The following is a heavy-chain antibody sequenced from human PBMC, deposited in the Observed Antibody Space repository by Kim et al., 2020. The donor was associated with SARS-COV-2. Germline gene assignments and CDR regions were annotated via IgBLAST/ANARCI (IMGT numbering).Heavy chain of an antibody. CDR3: ARGSTTNWNCDY. V-gene: IGHV4-34*01. J-gene: IGHJ4*02. Sequence: SETLSLTCAVYGGSFSGYYWSWIRQPPGKGLEWIGEINHSGSTNYNPSLKSRVTISVDTSKNQFSLKLSSVTAADTAVYYCARGSTTNWNCDYWGQGTLVTVSS. D-gene: IGHD1-1*01. CDR1: GGSFSGYY. CDR2: INHSGST.